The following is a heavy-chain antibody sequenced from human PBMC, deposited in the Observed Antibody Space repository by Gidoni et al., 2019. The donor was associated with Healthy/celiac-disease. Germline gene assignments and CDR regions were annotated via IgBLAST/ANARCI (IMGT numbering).Heavy chain of an antibody. CDR1: GGSFSGYY. J-gene: IGHJ4*02. D-gene: IGHD5-18*01. CDR2: INHSGST. Sequence: QVQLQQWGAGLLKPSETLSLTCAVYGGSFSGYYWSWIRQPPGKGLEWSGEINHSGSTNYNPSLKSRVTISVDTSKNQFSLKLSSVTAADTAVYYCARAELWLRGGLGYWGQGTLVTVSS. V-gene: IGHV4-34*01. CDR3: ARAELWLRGGLGY.